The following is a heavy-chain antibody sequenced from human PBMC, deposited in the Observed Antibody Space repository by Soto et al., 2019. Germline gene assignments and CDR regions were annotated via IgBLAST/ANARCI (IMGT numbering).Heavy chain of an antibody. V-gene: IGHV4-59*01. CDR3: ARDKPGDFWSGYNAFDI. Sequence: SETLSLTCTVSGGSISSYYWSWIRQPPGKGLEWIGYIYYSGSTNYTPSLKSRVTISVDTSKNQFSLKLSSVTAADTAVYYCARDKPGDFWSGYNAFDIWGQGTMVTVSS. D-gene: IGHD3-3*01. J-gene: IGHJ3*02. CDR1: GGSISSYY. CDR2: IYYSGST.